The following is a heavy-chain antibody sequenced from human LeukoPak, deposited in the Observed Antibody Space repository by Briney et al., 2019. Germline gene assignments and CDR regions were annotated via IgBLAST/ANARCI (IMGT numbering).Heavy chain of an antibody. CDR2: IFYTGST. CDR3: ARGNGVVVTAIDY. V-gene: IGHV4-59*08. D-gene: IGHD2-21*02. CDR1: GGSLNNYY. Sequence: PSETLSLTCTVSGGSLNNYYWSWIRQPPGKGLECIGYIFYTGSTNYNPSLKSRVTISVDKSKNQFSLRLSSVTAADTAVYYCARGNGVVVTAIDYWGQGTLVTVSS. J-gene: IGHJ4*02.